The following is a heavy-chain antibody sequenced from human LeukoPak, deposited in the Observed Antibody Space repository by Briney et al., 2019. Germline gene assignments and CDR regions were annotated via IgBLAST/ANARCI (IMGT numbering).Heavy chain of an antibody. J-gene: IGHJ4*02. CDR2: VNHSGSP. CDR3: ARLYLRLGDLSYPYFDY. V-gene: IGHV4-34*01. Sequence: SETLSLTCAVYGGSFSGYSWSWIRQPPGKGLDWIGEVNHSGSPNYNPSLKSRVTISVDTSKNQFSLKLSSVTAADTAEYYCARLYLRLGDLSYPYFDYWGQGTLVTVSS. D-gene: IGHD3-16*02. CDR1: GGSFSGYS.